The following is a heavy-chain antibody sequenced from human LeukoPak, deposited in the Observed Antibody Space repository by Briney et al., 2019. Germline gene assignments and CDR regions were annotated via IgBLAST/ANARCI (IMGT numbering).Heavy chain of an antibody. CDR3: ARGLGYCSGGRRYSDDALDI. J-gene: IGHJ3*02. Sequence: SETLSLTCAVYGGSFSGYYWSWIRQPPGKGLEWIGEINHSGSTNNNPSLKSRVTISVDTSKNQFSLKLSSVTAADTAVYYCARGLGYCSGGRRYSDDALDIWGQGTMVTVSS. D-gene: IGHD2-15*01. CDR1: GGSFSGYY. V-gene: IGHV4-34*01. CDR2: INHSGST.